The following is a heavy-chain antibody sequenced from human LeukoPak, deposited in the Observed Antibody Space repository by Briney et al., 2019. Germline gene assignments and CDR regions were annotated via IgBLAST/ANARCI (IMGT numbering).Heavy chain of an antibody. CDR3: AREADSGFIFDY. CDR1: GGSISSGDYY. J-gene: IGHJ4*02. CDR2: IYYSGST. D-gene: IGHD6-19*01. V-gene: IGHV4-30-4*01. Sequence: SETLSLTCTVSGGSISSGDYYWSWIRQPPGKGLEGIGYIYYSGSTYYNPSLKSRVTISVDTSKNQFSLKLSSVTAADTAVYYCAREADSGFIFDYWGQGTLVTVSS.